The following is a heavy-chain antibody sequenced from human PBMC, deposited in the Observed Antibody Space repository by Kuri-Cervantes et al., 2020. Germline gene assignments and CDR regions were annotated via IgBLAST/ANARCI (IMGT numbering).Heavy chain of an antibody. V-gene: IGHV3-69-1*02. D-gene: IGHD1-26*01. CDR2: ISSSSTI. CDR3: AKDPNTLSIVGAAVAFDS. CDR1: GFSFSDYY. Sequence: GESLKISCAASGFSFSDYYMKWVRQAPGKGLEWVSSISSSSTIYYADSVKGRFTISRDNAKNSLYLQMNSLRAEDTAVYYCAKDPNTLSIVGAAVAFDSWGQGTLVTVSS. J-gene: IGHJ4*02.